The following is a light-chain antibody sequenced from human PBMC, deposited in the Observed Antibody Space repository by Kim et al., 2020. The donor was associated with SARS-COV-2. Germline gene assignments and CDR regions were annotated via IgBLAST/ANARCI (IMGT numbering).Light chain of an antibody. CDR2: SAS. CDR1: QSVSSNF. Sequence: ESVLTQSQVTLSLSPGERATLSCRASQSVSSNFLAWYQQKAGQAPRLVIYSASSRASGIPDRFSGSGSGTDFTLTISTLEPEGFAVYYCQQYATSPETFGQGTKVEIK. V-gene: IGKV3-20*01. J-gene: IGKJ1*01. CDR3: QQYATSPET.